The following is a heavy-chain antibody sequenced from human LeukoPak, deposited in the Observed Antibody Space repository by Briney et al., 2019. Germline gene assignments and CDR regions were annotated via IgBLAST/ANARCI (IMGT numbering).Heavy chain of an antibody. CDR3: ARGTVPAPLDY. CDR2: IYYSGST. J-gene: IGHJ4*02. V-gene: IGHV4-30-4*01. D-gene: IGHD2-2*01. Sequence: SQTLSLTCTVSGGSISSGDYYWSWIRQPPGKGLEWIGYIYYSGSTYYNPSHKSRVTISVDTSKNQFSLKLSSVTAADTAVYYCARGTVPAPLDYWGQGTLVTVSS. CDR1: GGSISSGDYY.